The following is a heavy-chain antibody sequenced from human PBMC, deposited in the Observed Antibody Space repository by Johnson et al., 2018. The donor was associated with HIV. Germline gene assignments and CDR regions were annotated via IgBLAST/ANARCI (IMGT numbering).Heavy chain of an antibody. D-gene: IGHD6-13*01. CDR2: IYSGGNT. J-gene: IGHJ3*02. Sequence: VQLVESGGSLVQPGGSLRLSCAASGFIVSDNYMSWVRQAPGKGLEWVSVIYSGGNTFYADSVKGRFTITRDNSKNTLSLQMDSLRVEDTAVYYCAREGAAAGPTDAFDIWGQGTMVTVSS. CDR3: AREGAAAGPTDAFDI. CDR1: GFIVSDNY. V-gene: IGHV3-66*02.